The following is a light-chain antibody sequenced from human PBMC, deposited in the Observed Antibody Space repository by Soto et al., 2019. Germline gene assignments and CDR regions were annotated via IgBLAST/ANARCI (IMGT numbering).Light chain of an antibody. J-gene: IGKJ4*01. V-gene: IGKV3-15*01. CDR1: QSVHSD. CDR3: QQYNNVPLT. Sequence: ETVMTQSPATLSASPGESATLSCRASQSVHSDLAWYQQIPGQAPRLRIYSASTRATGGPARFSGSGSGTEFTLSISSLQSEECAIYYCQQYNNVPLTVGGGTKVEI. CDR2: SAS.